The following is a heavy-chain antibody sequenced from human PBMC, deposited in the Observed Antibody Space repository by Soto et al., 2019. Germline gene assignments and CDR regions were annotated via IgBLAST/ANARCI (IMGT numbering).Heavy chain of an antibody. CDR1: GGSISSYY. D-gene: IGHD4-17*01. V-gene: IGHV4-59*01. CDR2: IYYSGST. CDR3: ARVLRDYPFYYYYMDV. Sequence: SETLSLTCTVSGGSISSYYWSWIRQPPGKGLEWIGYIYYSGSTNYNPSLKSRVTISVDTSKNQFSLKLSSVTAADTAVYYCARVLRDYPFYYYYMDVWGKGTTVTV. J-gene: IGHJ6*03.